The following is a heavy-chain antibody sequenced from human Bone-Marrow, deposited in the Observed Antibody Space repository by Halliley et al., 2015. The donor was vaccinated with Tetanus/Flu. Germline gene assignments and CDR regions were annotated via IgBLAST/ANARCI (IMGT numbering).Heavy chain of an antibody. J-gene: IGHJ4*02. V-gene: IGHV4-59*11. Sequence: TLSLTFTVSGGSISSHHWSWIRQPPGKGLEWIGYIYYSGSTNYNPSLKSRVTISVDTSKNQFSLKLRSVTAADTAVYYCARVSPQKAAAITYYFDYWGQGTLVPVSS. CDR1: GGSISSHH. CDR3: ARVSPQKAAAITYYFDY. CDR2: IYYSGST. D-gene: IGHD6-13*01.